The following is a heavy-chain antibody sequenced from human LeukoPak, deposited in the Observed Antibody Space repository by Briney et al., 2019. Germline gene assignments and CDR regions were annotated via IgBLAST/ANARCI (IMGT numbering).Heavy chain of an antibody. D-gene: IGHD1-26*01. CDR2: ISSSSSYI. V-gene: IGHV3-21*04. CDR3: AKAYSGSYSSWFDP. CDR1: GFTFSSYS. Sequence: GGSLRLSCAASGFTFSSYSMNWVRQAPGKGLEWVSSISSSSSYIYYADSVKGRFTISRDNAKNSLYLQMNSLRPEDTATYYCAKAYSGSYSSWFDPWGQGTLVTVSS. J-gene: IGHJ5*02.